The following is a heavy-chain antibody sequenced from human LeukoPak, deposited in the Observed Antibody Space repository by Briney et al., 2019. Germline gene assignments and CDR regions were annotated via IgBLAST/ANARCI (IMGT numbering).Heavy chain of an antibody. V-gene: IGHV4-39*01. D-gene: IGHD1-1*01. CDR2: MHYTGST. Sequence: SETLSLTCTVSGGSITSTHWAWIRQPPGKGLEWIGTMHYTGSTYYNPSLKGRLTMSADTSKNQFSLNLSSVTAADRAVYYCARHTTDIGRVGWFDPGGQGTQVTVSS. J-gene: IGHJ5*02. CDR3: ARHTTDIGRVGWFDP. CDR1: GGSITSTH.